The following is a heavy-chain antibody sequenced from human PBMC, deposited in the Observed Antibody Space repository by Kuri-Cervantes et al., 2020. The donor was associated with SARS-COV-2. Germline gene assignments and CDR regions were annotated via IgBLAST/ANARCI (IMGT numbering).Heavy chain of an antibody. J-gene: IGHJ1*01. V-gene: IGHV4-59*12. Sequence: SETLSLTCTVSGGSISSYYWSWIRQPPGKGLEWIGYIYYSGSTNYNPSLKSRVTISVDTSKNQFSLKLSSVTAADTAVYYCASLSYCSSTSCYSSIEYFQHWG. CDR3: ASLSYCSSTSCYSSIEYFQH. CDR1: GGSISSYY. D-gene: IGHD2-2*01. CDR2: IYYSGST.